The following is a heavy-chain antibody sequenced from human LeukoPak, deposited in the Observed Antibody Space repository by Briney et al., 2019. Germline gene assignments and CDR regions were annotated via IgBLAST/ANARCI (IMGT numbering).Heavy chain of an antibody. Sequence: GGSLRLSWAASGFTFSDYYMSWLRQAPGKGLEWVAYICDSGRTVYYADSVKGRFTISRDNAKNSVYLQMNNLRAEDTAVYYCARDRLGDYDHSGYYDKWGQGTLVTVSS. V-gene: IGHV3-11*01. CDR2: ICDSGRTV. J-gene: IGHJ4*02. CDR1: GFTFSDYY. D-gene: IGHD3-22*01. CDR3: ARDRLGDYDHSGYYDK.